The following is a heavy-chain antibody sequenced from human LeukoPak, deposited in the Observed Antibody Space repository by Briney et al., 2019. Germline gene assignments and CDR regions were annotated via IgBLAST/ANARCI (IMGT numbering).Heavy chain of an antibody. V-gene: IGHV3-33*01. CDR1: EFTFSSYG. Sequence: GGSLRLSCAASEFTFSSYGMHWVRQAPGKGLEWVAVIWYDGSNKYYADSVKGRFTISRDNSKNTLFLQMNSLRAEDTAVYYCARVDSSGPGDYWGQGTLVTVSS. J-gene: IGHJ4*02. CDR2: IWYDGSNK. CDR3: ARVDSSGPGDY. D-gene: IGHD6-19*01.